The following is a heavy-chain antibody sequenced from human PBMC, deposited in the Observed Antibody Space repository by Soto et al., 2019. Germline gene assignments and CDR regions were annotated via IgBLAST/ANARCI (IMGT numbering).Heavy chain of an antibody. D-gene: IGHD1-1*01. Sequence: SKTPYITCTVHGESRSNVYWTWIRQAPGKGMEWIGFIFHSGNAKYNPSLKSRVTISVDTSKNQFSLSLDSVTAADKAGYCCARAHAPTIPCDSWGEGPRGT. CDR1: GESRSNVY. V-gene: IGHV4-59*01. J-gene: IGHJ5*01. CDR3: ARAHAPTIPCDS. CDR2: IFHSGNA.